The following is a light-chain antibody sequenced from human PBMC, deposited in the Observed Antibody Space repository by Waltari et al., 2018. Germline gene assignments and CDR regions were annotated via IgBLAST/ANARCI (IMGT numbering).Light chain of an antibody. CDR3: CSYAGANTYV. CDR1: SSDVGSYNL. V-gene: IGLV2-23*02. Sequence: QSALTQPASLSGSPGQSITVSCTGTSSDVGSYNLVSWYQHHPPKAPKLMIYEVSKRPSGVANRFAGSKSGNTASLTISGLQPEDEADYYCCSYAGANTYVFGSGTKVTVL. J-gene: IGLJ1*01. CDR2: EVS.